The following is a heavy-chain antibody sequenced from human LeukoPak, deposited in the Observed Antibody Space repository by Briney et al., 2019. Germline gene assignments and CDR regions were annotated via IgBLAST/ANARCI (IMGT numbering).Heavy chain of an antibody. J-gene: IGHJ3*02. CDR3: ARGSYYDSSGFDAFDI. CDR1: GGSISSYY. CDR2: IYYSGST. V-gene: IGHV4-59*01. Sequence: PSETLSLTCTVSGGSISSYYWSWIRQPPGKGLEWIGYIYYSGSTNYNPSLKSRVTISVDTSKNQFSLKLSSVPAADTAVYYGARGSYYDSSGFDAFDIWGQGTMVTVSS. D-gene: IGHD3-22*01.